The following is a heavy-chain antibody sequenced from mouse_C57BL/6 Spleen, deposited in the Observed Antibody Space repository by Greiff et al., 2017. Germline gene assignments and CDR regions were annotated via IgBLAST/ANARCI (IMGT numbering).Heavy chain of an antibody. CDR1: GFTFSRYG. J-gene: IGHJ2*01. V-gene: IGHV5-6*01. Sequence: EVQLMESGGDLVKPGGSLKLSCAASGFTFSRYGMSWVRPTPDKRLEWVATISSGGSYTYYPDSVKGRFTISRDNAKNTLYLQMSSLKSEDTAMYYCARQDYSNCVDGWGKGTTLTVSS. D-gene: IGHD2-5*01. CDR2: ISSGGSYT. CDR3: ARQDYSNCVDG.